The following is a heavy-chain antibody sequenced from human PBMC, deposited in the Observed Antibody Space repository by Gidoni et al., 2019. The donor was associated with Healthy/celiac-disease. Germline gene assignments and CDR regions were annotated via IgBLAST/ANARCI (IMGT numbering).Heavy chain of an antibody. CDR2: ISYDGSNK. V-gene: IGHV3-30*18. J-gene: IGHJ4*02. D-gene: IGHD3-10*01. Sequence: QVQLVESGGGVVQPGRSLRLSCAASGFTFSSYGMHWVRQAPGKGLEWVAVISYDGSNKYYADSVKGRFTISRDNSKNTLYLQMNSLRAEDTAVYYCAKEGTMVRGVITPAFDYWGQGTLVTVSS. CDR1: GFTFSSYG. CDR3: AKEGTMVRGVITPAFDY.